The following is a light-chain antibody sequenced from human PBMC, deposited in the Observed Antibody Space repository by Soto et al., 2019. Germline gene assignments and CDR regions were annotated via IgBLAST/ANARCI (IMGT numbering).Light chain of an antibody. Sequence: DIQMTPSPISLSASIGDRVTVTCRASQDNSNFLNLYQQKPGKALKLLIYAASNLQSGVPSRFSGSGSGTDFTLTINNLQPEDFATYYCQQSYSTPRTFGQGTKVDIK. CDR1: QDNSNF. CDR3: QQSYSTPRT. V-gene: IGKV1-39*01. CDR2: AAS. J-gene: IGKJ1*01.